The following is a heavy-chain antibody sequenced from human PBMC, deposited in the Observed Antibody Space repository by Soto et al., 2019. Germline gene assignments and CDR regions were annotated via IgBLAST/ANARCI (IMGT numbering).Heavy chain of an antibody. CDR2: ISGGSSRI. V-gene: IGHV3-48*02. J-gene: IGHJ6*02. Sequence: GSLRLSCAASGFSFSTYDMNWVRQAPGKGLEWVSYISGGSSRIFYADSVKGRFTISRDNAKNSLYLQMNSLRDEDTGVYYCARVIYGGWSTIKDYYYYAMDVWGQGTTVTVSS. CDR1: GFSFSTYD. CDR3: ARVIYGGWSTIKDYYYYAMDV. D-gene: IGHD5-12*01.